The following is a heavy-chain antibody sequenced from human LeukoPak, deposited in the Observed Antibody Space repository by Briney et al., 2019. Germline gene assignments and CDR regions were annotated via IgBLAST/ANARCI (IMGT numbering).Heavy chain of an antibody. CDR3: AKSSYYDSSGYYREYYFDY. CDR1: GFTLSTYA. Sequence: GGSLRLSCAASGFTLSTYAMSWVRQAPGKGLEWVSAISGSGGSTNYADSVKGRVTVSRDNSKSTLYLQMNSLRAEDTAVYYCAKSSYYDSSGYYREYYFDYWGQGTLVTVSS. V-gene: IGHV3-23*01. J-gene: IGHJ4*02. D-gene: IGHD3-22*01. CDR2: ISGSGGST.